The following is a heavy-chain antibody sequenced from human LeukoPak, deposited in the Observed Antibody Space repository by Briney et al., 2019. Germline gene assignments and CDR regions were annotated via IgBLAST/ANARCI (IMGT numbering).Heavy chain of an antibody. D-gene: IGHD3-9*01. CDR1: GFTFSNYD. V-gene: IGHV3-13*01. Sequence: GGSLRLSCSASGFTFSNYDMHWVHQATGKGLEWVSGIGTAGDIYYADSVKGRFTISRDNSKNTLYLQMNSLRAEDTAVYYCARDRDSYDILTGLHYWGQGTLVTVSS. J-gene: IGHJ4*02. CDR3: ARDRDSYDILTGLHY. CDR2: IGTAGDI.